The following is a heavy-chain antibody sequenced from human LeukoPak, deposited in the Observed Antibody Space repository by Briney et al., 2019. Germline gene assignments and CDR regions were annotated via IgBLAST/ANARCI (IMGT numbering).Heavy chain of an antibody. CDR3: ARDHITGTTNWFDP. Sequence: GGSLRLSCAASGFSFSNYTLNWVRQAPGKGPEWIPSISRSSIFIFYADSVKGRFTISRDNAKNSLYLQMNSLRVEDTAMYYCARDHITGTTNWFDPWGQGTLVTVSS. J-gene: IGHJ5*02. V-gene: IGHV3-21*01. CDR1: GFSFSNYT. CDR2: ISRSSIFI. D-gene: IGHD1/OR15-1a*01.